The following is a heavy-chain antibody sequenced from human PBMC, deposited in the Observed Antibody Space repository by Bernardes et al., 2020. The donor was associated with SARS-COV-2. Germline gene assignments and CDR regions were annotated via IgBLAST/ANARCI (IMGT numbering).Heavy chain of an antibody. J-gene: IGHJ6*02. CDR1: GRSFSGYY. CDR2: INNIVST. Sequence: SETLSLTCAVYGRSFSGYYWSWIRQLPGEGLEWIWEINNIVSTKYNPSLKSRVIISLDNSKNQFSLKLNSVTAADTAVYYCARGPGGRRYFYYYGMDVWGQGTTVTVSS. D-gene: IGHD1-26*01. V-gene: IGHV4-34*01. CDR3: ARGPGGRRYFYYYGMDV.